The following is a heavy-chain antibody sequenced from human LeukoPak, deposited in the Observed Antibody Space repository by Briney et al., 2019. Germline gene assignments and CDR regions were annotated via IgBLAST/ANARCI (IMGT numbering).Heavy chain of an antibody. CDR2: IKQDGSEK. CDR1: GFTFSSYW. V-gene: IGHV3-7*03. CDR3: ARELRNNWFDP. J-gene: IGHJ5*02. Sequence: GGSLRLSCAASGFTFSSYWMSWVRQAPGKGMEWVANIKQDGSEKYYVDSVKGRFTISRDNAKNSLYLQMNSLRAEDTAVYYCARELRNNWFDPWGQGTLVTVSS.